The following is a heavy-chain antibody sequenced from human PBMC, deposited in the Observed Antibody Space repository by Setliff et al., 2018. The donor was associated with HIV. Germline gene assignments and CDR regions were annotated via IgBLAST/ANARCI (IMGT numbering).Heavy chain of an antibody. J-gene: IGHJ6*04. CDR3: ARVDDFWSGLGMDV. Sequence: GASVKVSCAASGLTFSSYWMSWVRQAPGKGLEWVANIKQGGSEKYYVDSVRGRFTISRDNAKNSLYLQMNSLRAEDTAVYYRARVDDFWSGLGMDVWGKGTTVTVSS. CDR2: IKQGGSEK. D-gene: IGHD3-3*01. CDR1: GLTFSSYW. V-gene: IGHV3-7*03.